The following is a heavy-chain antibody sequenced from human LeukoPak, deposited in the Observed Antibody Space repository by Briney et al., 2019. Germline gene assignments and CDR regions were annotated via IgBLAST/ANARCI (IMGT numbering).Heavy chain of an antibody. V-gene: IGHV4-30-2*01. CDR3: AGDRGYSYGNAFDI. J-gene: IGHJ3*02. CDR2: IYHSGST. D-gene: IGHD5-18*01. Sequence: PSQTLSLTCAVSGGSISSGGYSWSWIRQPPGKGLEWIGYIYHSGSTYYNPSLKSRVIISVDRSKNQFSLKLSSVTAADTAVYYCAGDRGYSYGNAFDIWGQGTMVTVSS. CDR1: GGSISSGGYS.